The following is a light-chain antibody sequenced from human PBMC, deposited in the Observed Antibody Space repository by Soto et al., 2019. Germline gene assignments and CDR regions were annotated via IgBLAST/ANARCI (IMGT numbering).Light chain of an antibody. J-gene: IGKJ1*01. Sequence: DVVMPPSPPSLPVTLGQPASISCRSSQSVVYSDGNAYLNWFQQRPGQSPRRLIYTVSNRDSGVPDRFSGGGSGTAFTLKISRVEAEDVGIYYCMQCTYWPPTFGQGTKVEI. CDR3: MQCTYWPPT. V-gene: IGKV2-30*01. CDR2: TVS. CDR1: QSVVYSDGNAY.